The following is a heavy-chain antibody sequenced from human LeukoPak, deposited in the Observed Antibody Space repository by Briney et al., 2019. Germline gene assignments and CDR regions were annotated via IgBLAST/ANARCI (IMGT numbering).Heavy chain of an antibody. Sequence: SVEVSCRASGGTFSSYAISWVRQAPGQGLEWMGGIIPIFGTANYAQKFQGRVTITADESTSTAYMELSSLRSEDTAVYYCARVGLQPAIPGDVWGKGTTVTVSS. CDR2: IIPIFGTA. J-gene: IGHJ6*04. CDR1: GGTFSSYA. D-gene: IGHD2-21*01. CDR3: ARVGLQPAIPGDV. V-gene: IGHV1-69*01.